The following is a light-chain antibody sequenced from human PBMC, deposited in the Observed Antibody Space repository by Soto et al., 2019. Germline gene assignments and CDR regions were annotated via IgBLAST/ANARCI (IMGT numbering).Light chain of an antibody. CDR3: SSYTPSSTYV. CDR1: SSDVGGYNY. J-gene: IGLJ1*01. CDR2: DVS. Sequence: QSALTQPASVSGSPGQSITISCTGTSSDVGGYNYVSWYQQYPGKAPKLMIYDVSSRPSGVSNRFSGSKSGNTSSLTISGRQAEDEADYHCSSYTPSSTYVFGTGTKLAVL. V-gene: IGLV2-14*03.